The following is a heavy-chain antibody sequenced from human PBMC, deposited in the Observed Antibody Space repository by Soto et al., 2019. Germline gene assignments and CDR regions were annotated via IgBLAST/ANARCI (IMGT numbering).Heavy chain of an antibody. Sequence: QVQLVESGGGVVQPGRSLRLSCAASGFIFSSYGMHWVRQAPGKGLEWVAVISNDGTNKYYADSVKGRFIISRDQSKNTLYLQMNSLRREDTAVYYCARPRRDFYYYFGMDVWGQGATVTVSS. D-gene: IGHD6-6*01. J-gene: IGHJ6*02. CDR2: ISNDGTNK. CDR1: GFIFSSYG. CDR3: ARPRRDFYYYFGMDV. V-gene: IGHV3-30*03.